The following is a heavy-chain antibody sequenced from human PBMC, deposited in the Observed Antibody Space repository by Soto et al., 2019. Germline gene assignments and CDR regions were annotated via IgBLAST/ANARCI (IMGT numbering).Heavy chain of an antibody. D-gene: IGHD2-15*01. V-gene: IGHV3-13*01. CDR2: IGTAGDT. J-gene: IGHJ6*03. CDR1: GFTFSSCD. Sequence: GGSLRLSCAASGFTFSSCDMHWVRQATGKGLEWVSAIGTAGDTYYPGSVKGRFTISRENAKNSLYLQMNSLRAGDTAVYYCARAVGRDCSGGSCYYMDVWGKGTTVTVSS. CDR3: ARAVGRDCSGGSCYYMDV.